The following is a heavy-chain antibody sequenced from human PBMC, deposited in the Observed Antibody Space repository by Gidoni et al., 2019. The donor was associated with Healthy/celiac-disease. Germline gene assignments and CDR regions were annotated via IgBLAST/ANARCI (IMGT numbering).Heavy chain of an antibody. D-gene: IGHD2-15*01. V-gene: IGHV5-51*01. J-gene: IGHJ4*02. CDR2: IYPGDSDT. Sequence: EVQLVYSGAEVNKPGESLIISCHGHGACFTCYWIGWVRQMPGKGLEWMGIIYPGDSDTRYSPSFQGQVTISADKSISTAYLQWSSLKASDTAMYYCARSPGLRRGYYFDYWGQGTLVTVSS. CDR3: ARSPGLRRGYYFDY. CDR1: GACFTCYW.